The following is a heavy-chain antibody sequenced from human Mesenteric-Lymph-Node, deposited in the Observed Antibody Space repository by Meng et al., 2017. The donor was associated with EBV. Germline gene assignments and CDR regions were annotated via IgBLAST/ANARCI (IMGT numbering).Heavy chain of an antibody. CDR3: AREGSAYDFDY. CDR2: ISSDGSST. CDR1: GFTFSSYA. J-gene: IGHJ4*02. Sequence: VQRLGAGGGLVQPGGSLSLSCAASGFTFSSYAMSWVRQAPGKGLEWVSRISSDGSSTRYADSVKGRLTISRDNAKDTLYVQMNSLRAEDTAVYYCAREGSAYDFDYWGQGTLVTVSS. D-gene: IGHD3-16*01. V-gene: IGHV3-74*02.